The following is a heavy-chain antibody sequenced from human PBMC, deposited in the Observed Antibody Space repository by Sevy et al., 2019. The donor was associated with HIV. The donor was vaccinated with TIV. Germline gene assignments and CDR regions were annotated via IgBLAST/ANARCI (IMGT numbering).Heavy chain of an antibody. D-gene: IGHD3-16*01. Sequence: GGSLRLSCAASGFTFSSYGMHWVRQAPGKGLEWVAVIWYDGSNKYYANSVKGRFTISRDNSKITLDLLMNSLRAEDTAVYYCARAKSFYDTNTPLGYWGQGTLVTVSS. CDR3: ARAKSFYDTNTPLGY. V-gene: IGHV3-33*01. CDR1: GFTFSSYG. J-gene: IGHJ4*02. CDR2: IWYDGSNK.